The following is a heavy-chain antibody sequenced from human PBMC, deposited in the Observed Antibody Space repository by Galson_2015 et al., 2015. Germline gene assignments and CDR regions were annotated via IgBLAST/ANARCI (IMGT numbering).Heavy chain of an antibody. V-gene: IGHV3-48*01. J-gene: IGHJ3*02. Sequence: SLRLSCAASGFTFSCYSMNWVRQAPGKGLEWVSYISSSSTIYYADSVKGRFTISRDNAKNSLYLQMNSLRAEDTAVYYCARELHAFDIWGQGTMVTVSS. CDR2: ISSSSTI. D-gene: IGHD3-10*01. CDR3: ARELHAFDI. CDR1: GFTFSCYS.